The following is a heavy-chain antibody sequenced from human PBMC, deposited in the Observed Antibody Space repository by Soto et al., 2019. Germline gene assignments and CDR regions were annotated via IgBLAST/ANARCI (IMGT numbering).Heavy chain of an antibody. CDR1: GGSISGYY. J-gene: IGHJ6*03. CDR3: ARLPRFELNYYYYMDV. CDR2: IYYSGST. D-gene: IGHD3-3*01. V-gene: IGHV4-59*08. Sequence: PSETLSLTCTASGGSISGYYWNWIRQPPGKGLEWIGYIYYSGSTNYNPSLKSRVTISVDTSKNQFSLKLSSVTAADTAVYYCARLPRFELNYYYYMDVWGKGTTVTVSS.